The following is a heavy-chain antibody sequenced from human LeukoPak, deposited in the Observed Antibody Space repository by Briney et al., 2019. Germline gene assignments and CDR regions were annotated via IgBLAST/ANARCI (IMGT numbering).Heavy chain of an antibody. V-gene: IGHV3-30-3*01. CDR3: ARDWRPRIQLGSLDY. Sequence: GGPLRLSCEASGFTFSSYAMHWVRHAPGKGLEWVAVISYDGSNKYYADSVKGRFTISRDNSKNTLYLQMNSLRAEDTAVYYCARDWRPRIQLGSLDYWGQGTLVTVSS. J-gene: IGHJ4*02. CDR1: GFTFSSYA. D-gene: IGHD5-18*01. CDR2: ISYDGSNK.